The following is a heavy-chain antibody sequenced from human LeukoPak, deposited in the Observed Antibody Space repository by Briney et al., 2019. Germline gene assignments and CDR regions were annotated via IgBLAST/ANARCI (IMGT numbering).Heavy chain of an antibody. CDR2: ISSSSSSM. J-gene: IGHJ4*02. D-gene: IGHD5/OR15-5a*01. CDR1: GFTFRSYN. V-gene: IGHV3-21*01. Sequence: PGGSLRLSCAASGFTFRSYNMNWVRQAPGKGLEWVSSISSSSSSMYYADSVKGRFTISRDNAKNSLYLQMNSLRAEDTAVYFCAVSFDFWGQGTLVTVSS. CDR3: AVSFDF.